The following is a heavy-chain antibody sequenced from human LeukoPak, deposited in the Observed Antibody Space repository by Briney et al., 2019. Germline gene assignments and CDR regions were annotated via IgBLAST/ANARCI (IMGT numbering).Heavy chain of an antibody. D-gene: IGHD6-6*01. CDR1: GFTFHSYA. CDR3: AKETSSSFDY. CDR2: IIGGGRDT. Sequence: GGSLRLSCVASGFTFHSYAMTWVRQAPGKGLQWVSSIIGGGRDTHHADSVKGRFTISRDNSKNTLYLQMNSLRAEDTAVYYCAKETSSSFDYWGQGTLVTVSS. J-gene: IGHJ4*02. V-gene: IGHV3-23*01.